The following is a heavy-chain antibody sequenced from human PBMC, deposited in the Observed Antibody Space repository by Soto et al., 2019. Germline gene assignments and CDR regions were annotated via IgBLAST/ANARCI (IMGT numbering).Heavy chain of an antibody. J-gene: IGHJ6*02. CDR1: GFIFSSYA. CDR2: ISGSGGST. V-gene: IGHV3-23*01. D-gene: IGHD6-6*01. Sequence: GGSLRLSCAASGFIFSSYAMSWVRQAPGQGLEWVSGISGSGGSTYYADSVKGRFTISRDNSKNTLYLQMNSLRAEDTAVFYCAKDQRSSSSGSFYYYAMDVWGQGTTVTVSS. CDR3: AKDQRSSSSGSFYYYAMDV.